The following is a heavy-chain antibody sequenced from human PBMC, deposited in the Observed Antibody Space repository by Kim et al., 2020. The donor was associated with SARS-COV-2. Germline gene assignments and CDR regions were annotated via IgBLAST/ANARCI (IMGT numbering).Heavy chain of an antibody. CDR2: INHSGST. CDR3: ARRGGYSYGP. D-gene: IGHD5-18*01. V-gene: IGHV4-34*01. J-gene: IGHJ4*02. Sequence: SETLSLTCAVYGGSFSGYYWSWIRQPPGKGLEWIGEINHSGSTNYNPSLKSRVTISVDTSKNQFSLKLSSVTAADTAVYYCARRGGYSYGPWGQGTLVTVSS. CDR1: GGSFSGYY.